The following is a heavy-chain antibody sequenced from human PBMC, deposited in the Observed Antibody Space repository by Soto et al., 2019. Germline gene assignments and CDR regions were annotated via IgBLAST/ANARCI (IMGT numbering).Heavy chain of an antibody. Sequence: EVQLLKSGGGVVQPGGSLSLSCAASGFTFNNYALNWLRQAPGTGLEWVSSISGTGGSTFYAGSAKGRFTISRDNSRNTLFLQMTSLRAEDAAVYYCGKGNSKWGTGDAFDIWGQGTMVTVSS. CDR1: GFTFNNYA. CDR2: ISGTGGST. J-gene: IGHJ3*02. CDR3: GKGNSKWGTGDAFDI. D-gene: IGHD7-27*01. V-gene: IGHV3-23*01.